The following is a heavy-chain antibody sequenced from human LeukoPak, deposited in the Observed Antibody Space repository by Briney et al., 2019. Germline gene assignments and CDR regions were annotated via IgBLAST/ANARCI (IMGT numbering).Heavy chain of an antibody. Sequence: ASVKVSCKASGYTFINYGISWVRQAPGQGLEWMGWISAYNGNTKYAQKLQGRVIMTTDTSPNTAYMELRSLRSDDTAVYYCARVSYDFWSGYYSKEPLDPWGQGTLVTVSS. J-gene: IGHJ5*02. D-gene: IGHD3-3*01. CDR1: GYTFINYG. CDR3: ARVSYDFWSGYYSKEPLDP. V-gene: IGHV1-18*01. CDR2: ISAYNGNT.